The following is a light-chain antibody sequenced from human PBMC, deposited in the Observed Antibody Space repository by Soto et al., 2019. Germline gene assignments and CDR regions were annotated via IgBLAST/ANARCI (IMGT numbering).Light chain of an antibody. CDR2: EVS. Sequence: QSALTQPASVSGSPGQSITISCTGTSSDVGGYDYVSWYQQHPGTAPKLMIFEVSNRPSGVSDRFSGSKSGNTASLTISGLQADDEADYSCSSYTSGSSHYVFGTGTKLTVL. CDR3: SSYTSGSSHYV. J-gene: IGLJ1*01. CDR1: SSDVGGYDY. V-gene: IGLV2-14*01.